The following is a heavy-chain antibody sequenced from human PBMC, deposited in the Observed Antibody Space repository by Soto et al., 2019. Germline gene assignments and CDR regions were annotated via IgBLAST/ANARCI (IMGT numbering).Heavy chain of an antibody. V-gene: IGHV3-23*01. D-gene: IGHD1-7*01. J-gene: IGHJ5*02. CDR1: GFNTRFYS. CDR3: SKGEMSTIRNSFDP. Sequence: PGGSLRLSCTASGFNTRFYSMIWVRQTPGKGLEWVAALSRSGGATYYADSVRSRFTISRDASKDTLFLQMSNLRAEDSALYYCSKGEMSTIRNSFDPWGQGTLVTVSS. CDR2: LSRSGGAT.